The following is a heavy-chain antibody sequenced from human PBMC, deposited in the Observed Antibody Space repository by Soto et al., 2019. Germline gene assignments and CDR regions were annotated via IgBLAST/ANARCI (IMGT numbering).Heavy chain of an antibody. CDR3: ARRGAAAGTHFYYYYGMDV. V-gene: IGHV1-69*01. CDR1: GGTFSSYA. D-gene: IGHD6-13*01. Sequence: QVQLVQSGAEVKKPGSSVKVSCKASGGTFSSYAISWVRQAPGQGLEWMGGIIPIFGTANYAQKFQGRVTITADEYTSTAYMELSSLRSEDTAVYYCARRGAAAGTHFYYYYGMDVWGQGTTVTVSS. J-gene: IGHJ6*02. CDR2: IIPIFGTA.